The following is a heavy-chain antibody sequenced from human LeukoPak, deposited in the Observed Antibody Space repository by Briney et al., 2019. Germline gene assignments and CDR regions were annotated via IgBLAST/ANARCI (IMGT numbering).Heavy chain of an antibody. V-gene: IGHV4-39*01. CDR2: IYYSGST. J-gene: IGHJ4*02. CDR3: ARLVVSNWYHEVLLGRDY. Sequence: KSSETLSLTCTVSGGSISSSSYYWGWIRQPPGKGLEWIGSIYYSGSTYYNPSLKSRVTISVDTSKNQFSLKLSSVTAADTAVYYCARLVVSNWYHEVLLGRDYWGQGTLVTVSS. D-gene: IGHD6-13*01. CDR1: GGSISSSSYY.